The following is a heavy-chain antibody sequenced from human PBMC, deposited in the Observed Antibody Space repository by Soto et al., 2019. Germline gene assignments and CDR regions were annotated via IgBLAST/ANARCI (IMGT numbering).Heavy chain of an antibody. J-gene: IGHJ4*02. CDR1: GGSISSSSYY. D-gene: IGHD3-3*01. Sequence: LSLTCTVSGGSISSSSYYWGWIRQPPGKGLEWIGSIYYSGSTYYNPSLKSRVTISVDTSKNQFSLKLSSVTAADTAVYYCARLDTIFGVVIDYWGQGTLVTVSS. V-gene: IGHV4-39*01. CDR3: ARLDTIFGVVIDY. CDR2: IYYSGST.